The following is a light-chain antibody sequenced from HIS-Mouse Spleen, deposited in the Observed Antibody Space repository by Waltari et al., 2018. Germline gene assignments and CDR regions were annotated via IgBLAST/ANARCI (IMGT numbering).Light chain of an antibody. V-gene: IGLV3-21*02. CDR3: QVWDSSSDHVV. CDR1: AIGSKR. J-gene: IGLJ2*01. Sequence: SYVLTPPPSVSVAPGQTARITCGGKAIGSKRVHWYQQKPGQAPVLVVYDDSDRPSGIPERFSGSNSGNTATLTISRVEAGDEADYYCQVWDSSSDHVVFGGGTKLTVL. CDR2: DDS.